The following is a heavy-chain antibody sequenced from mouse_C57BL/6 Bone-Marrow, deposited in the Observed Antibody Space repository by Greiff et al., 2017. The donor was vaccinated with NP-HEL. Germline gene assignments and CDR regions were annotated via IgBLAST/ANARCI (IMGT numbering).Heavy chain of an antibody. D-gene: IGHD2-1*01. J-gene: IGHJ2*01. CDR1: GYAFSSSW. Sequence: QVQLKESGPELVKPGASVKISCKASGYAFSSSWMNWVKPRPGKGLEWIGRIYPGDGDTNYNGKFKGNATLTADQASSTAYMQLSSLTSEDSAVYFCARGGYYGNHYWGQGTTLTVSS. CDR3: ARGGYYGNHY. CDR2: IYPGDGDT. V-gene: IGHV1-82*01.